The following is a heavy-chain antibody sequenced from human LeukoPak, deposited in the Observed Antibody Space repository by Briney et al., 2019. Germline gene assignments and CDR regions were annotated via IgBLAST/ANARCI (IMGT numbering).Heavy chain of an antibody. V-gene: IGHV3-30*19. D-gene: IGHD1-26*01. CDR1: GFSFSSYG. CDR2: ISYDGSNK. CDR3: ARPGTF. J-gene: IGHJ4*02. Sequence: GGSLRLSCAASGFSFSSYGMHWVRQAPGKGLEWVAVISYDGSNKYYADSVKGRFTISRDNSKNTLYLQMNSLRAEDTAVYYCARPGTFWGQGTLVTVSS.